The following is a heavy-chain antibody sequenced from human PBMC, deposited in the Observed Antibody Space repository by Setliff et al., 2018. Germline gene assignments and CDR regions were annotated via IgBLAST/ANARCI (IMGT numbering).Heavy chain of an antibody. V-gene: IGHV4-31*03. CDR1: GGSISSGGYY. J-gene: IGHJ3*02. D-gene: IGHD4-17*01. CDR3: ARATTVVTRAVDAFDI. Sequence: TSETLSLTCTVSGGSISSGGYYWSWIRQHPGKGLEWIGYIYYSGSTYYNPSLKSRVTISVDTSKNQFSLKLSSVTAADTAVYYCARATTVVTRAVDAFDIWGQGTMVTV. CDR2: IYYSGST.